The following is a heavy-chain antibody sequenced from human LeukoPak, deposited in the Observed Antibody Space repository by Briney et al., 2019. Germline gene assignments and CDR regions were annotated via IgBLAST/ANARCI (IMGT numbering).Heavy chain of an antibody. CDR2: ISGSGGST. J-gene: IGHJ4*02. V-gene: IGHV3-23*01. CDR1: GFTFSSYA. Sequence: PGGSLRLSCAASGFTFSSYAMSWVRQAPGKRLEWVSAISGSGGSTYYADSVKGRFTISRDNSKNTLYLQMNSLRAEDTAVYYCAKDLRFLEWLPHQFDYWGQGTLVTVSS. D-gene: IGHD3-3*01. CDR3: AKDLRFLEWLPHQFDY.